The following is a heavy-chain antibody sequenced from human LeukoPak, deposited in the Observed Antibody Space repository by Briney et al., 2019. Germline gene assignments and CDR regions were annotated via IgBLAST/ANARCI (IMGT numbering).Heavy chain of an antibody. D-gene: IGHD3-3*01. J-gene: IGHJ4*02. CDR2: ISSSGSTI. V-gene: IGHV3-11*01. CDR3: ARDAFTIFGVVITTQRFDY. Sequence: PAGSLRLSCAASGFTFSDYYMSWISQAPGKGREWVSYISSSGSTIYYADSVKGRFTISRDNAKNSLYLQMNSLRAEDTAVYYCARDAFTIFGVVITTQRFDYWGQGTLVTVSS. CDR1: GFTFSDYY.